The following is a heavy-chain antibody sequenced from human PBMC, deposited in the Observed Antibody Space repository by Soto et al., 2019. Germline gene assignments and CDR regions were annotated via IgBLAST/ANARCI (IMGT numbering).Heavy chain of an antibody. J-gene: IGHJ4*02. CDR3: EGESRIDY. Sequence: GGSLRLSCAASGFTFSSYGMNWVRQAPGKGLEWVSYISTSSSTIYYADSVKGRFTISRDNAKNSLYLQMNSLRDADTAVYYCEGESRIDYWGQGTLVTVSS. CDR2: ISTSSSTI. CDR1: GFTFSSYG. V-gene: IGHV3-48*02.